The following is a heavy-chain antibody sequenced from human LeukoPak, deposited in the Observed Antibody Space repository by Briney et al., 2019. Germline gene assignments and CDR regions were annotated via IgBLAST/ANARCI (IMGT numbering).Heavy chain of an antibody. D-gene: IGHD6-19*01. J-gene: IGHJ4*02. V-gene: IGHV4-34*01. CDR1: GGSFSGYY. Sequence: SETLSLTCAVYGGSFSGYYWSWIRQPPGKGLEWIGEINHSGSTNYNPSLKSRVTISVDTSKNQFSLKLSSVTAADTAVYYCARLGAYSSGWYDYWGQGTLVTVSS. CDR3: ARLGAYSSGWYDY. CDR2: INHSGST.